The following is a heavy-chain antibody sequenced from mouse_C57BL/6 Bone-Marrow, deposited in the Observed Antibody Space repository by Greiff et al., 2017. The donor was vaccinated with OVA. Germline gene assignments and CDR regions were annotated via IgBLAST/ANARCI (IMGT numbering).Heavy chain of an antibody. CDR1: GYTFTSYW. CDR2: INPSNGGT. J-gene: IGHJ1*03. Sequence: QVQLQQSGTELVKPGASVKLSCKASGYTFTSYWMHWVKQRPGQGLEWIGNINPSNGGTNYNEKFKSKATLTVDKSSSTAYMQLSSLTSEDSAVYYCARTTTVVAPRYFDVWGTGTTVTVSS. CDR3: ARTTTVVAPRYFDV. D-gene: IGHD1-1*01. V-gene: IGHV1-53*01.